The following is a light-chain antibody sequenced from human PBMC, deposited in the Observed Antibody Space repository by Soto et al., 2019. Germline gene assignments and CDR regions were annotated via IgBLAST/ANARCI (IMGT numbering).Light chain of an antibody. CDR1: TSDVGGYTY. J-gene: IGLJ3*02. CDR2: DVT. Sequence: QSALTQPPSASGSPGQSVTISCTGTTSDVGGYTYVSWYQQYPGKAPKLMIYDVTKRPSGVPDRFSGSKSGNTASLTVSGLQAEDVADYYCTSYAGSNNWVFGGGTKLTVL. V-gene: IGLV2-8*01. CDR3: TSYAGSNNWV.